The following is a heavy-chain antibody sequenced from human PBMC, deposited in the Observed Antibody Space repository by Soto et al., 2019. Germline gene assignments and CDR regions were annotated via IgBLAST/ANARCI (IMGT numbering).Heavy chain of an antibody. CDR1: GGSISSGGYY. Sequence: SETLSLTCTVSGGSISSGGYYWSWIRQHPGKGLEWIGYIYYSGSTYYNLSLKSRVTISVDTSKNQFSLKLSSVTAADTAVYYCARDSAPYDSSGYYGSAFDIWGQGTMVTVSS. CDR3: ARDSAPYDSSGYYGSAFDI. V-gene: IGHV4-31*03. J-gene: IGHJ3*02. D-gene: IGHD3-22*01. CDR2: IYYSGST.